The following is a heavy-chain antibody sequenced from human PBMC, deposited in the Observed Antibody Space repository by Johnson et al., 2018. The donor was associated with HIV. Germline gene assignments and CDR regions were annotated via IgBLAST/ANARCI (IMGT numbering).Heavy chain of an antibody. CDR2: ISWNINSI. Sequence: EVQLVESGGGLVQPGGSLRLSCAASGFTVSSNYMSWVRQAPGKGLEWVSGISWNINSIGYADSVKGRFTISRDNAKNSLYLQMNSLRVEDTAVYYCARDQSEVDAFDIWGQGTMVTVSS. V-gene: IGHV3-48*04. CDR1: GFTVSSNY. CDR3: ARDQSEVDAFDI. J-gene: IGHJ3*02.